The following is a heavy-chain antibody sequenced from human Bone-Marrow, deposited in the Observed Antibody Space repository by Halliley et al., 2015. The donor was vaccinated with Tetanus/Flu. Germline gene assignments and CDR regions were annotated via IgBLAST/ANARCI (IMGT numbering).Heavy chain of an antibody. CDR3: AKFSGQELRDSRFCS. CDR2: ILRSGSA. D-gene: IGHD6-25*01. Sequence: VSTILRSGSAYYADSGKGRFAVSRDNSKNTLFLQMSSLGDGDPAVYYCAKFSGQELRDSRFCSWGRGTLLIVSS. J-gene: IGHJ5*02. V-gene: IGHV3-53*01.